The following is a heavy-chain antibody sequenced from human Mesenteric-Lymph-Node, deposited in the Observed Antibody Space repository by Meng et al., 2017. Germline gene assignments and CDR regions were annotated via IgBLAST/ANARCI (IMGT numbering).Heavy chain of an antibody. CDR3: ARDLLFGELCPPGY. CDR1: GGSISSSSYY. CDR2: IYYSGST. J-gene: IGHJ4*02. D-gene: IGHD3-10*02. Sequence: RLPRQESGPGLVKPSETLSLTCTVSGGSISSSSYYWGWIRQPPGKGLEWIGSIYYSGSTYYNPSLKSRVTISVDTSKNQFSLKLSSVTAADTAVYYCARDLLFGELCPPGYWGQGTLVTVSS. V-gene: IGHV4-39*06.